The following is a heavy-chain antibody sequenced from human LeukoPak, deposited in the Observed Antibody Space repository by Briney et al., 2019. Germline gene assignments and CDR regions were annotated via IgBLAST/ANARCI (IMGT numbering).Heavy chain of an antibody. J-gene: IGHJ5*02. V-gene: IGHV5-51*01. CDR2: IYPGDSDT. D-gene: IGHD6-19*01. Sequence: GESLKISCKGSGYSFTSYWIGWVRQMPGKGLEWMGSIYPGDSDTRYSPSFQGQVTISADKSISTAYLQWSSLKASDTAMYYCARHTYSSGWYDGFDPWGQGTLVTVSS. CDR3: ARHTYSSGWYDGFDP. CDR1: GYSFTSYW.